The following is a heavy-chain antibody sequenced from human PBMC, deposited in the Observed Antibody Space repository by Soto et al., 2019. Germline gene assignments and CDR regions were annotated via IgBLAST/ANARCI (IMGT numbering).Heavy chain of an antibody. CDR2: ISYDGSNK. CDR3: ARDLGPVVVVAATFDY. Sequence: GGSLRLSCAASGFTFSSYAMHWVRQAPGKGLEWVAVISYDGSNKYYADSVKGRFTISRDNSKNTLYLQMNSLRAEDTAVYYCARDLGPVVVVAATFDYWGQGTLVTVSS. CDR1: GFTFSSYA. V-gene: IGHV3-30-3*01. J-gene: IGHJ4*02. D-gene: IGHD2-15*01.